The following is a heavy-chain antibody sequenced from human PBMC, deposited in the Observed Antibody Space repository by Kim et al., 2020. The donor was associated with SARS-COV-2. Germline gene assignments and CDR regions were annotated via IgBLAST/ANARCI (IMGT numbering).Heavy chain of an antibody. J-gene: IGHJ4*02. V-gene: IGHV4-39*01. CDR3: ARQIVGLVIMG. Sequence: SETLSLTCTVSGGSISSSTYYWGWIRQPPGKGLEWIGSIYYVGSTYYNPSLKSRVTISVDTSKNQFSLKLSSVTAADTAVYYCARQIVGLVIMGWGQGTLVTVSS. CDR2: IYYVGST. CDR1: GGSISSSTYY. D-gene: IGHD3-9*01.